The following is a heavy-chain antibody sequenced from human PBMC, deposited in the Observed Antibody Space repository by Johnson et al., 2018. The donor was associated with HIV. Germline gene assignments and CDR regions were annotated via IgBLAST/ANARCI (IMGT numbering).Heavy chain of an antibody. CDR1: GFTFSSYD. CDR2: ISYDGSNK. J-gene: IGHJ3*02. V-gene: IGHV3-30*01. CDR3: ARDRRSSFDI. Sequence: QVQLVESGGGLVQPGGSLRLSCAASGFTFSSYDMHWVRQATGKGLEWVAVISYDGSNKYYADSVKGRFTISRDNSKTTLFLHINSLRAEDTAVYYCARDRRSSFDIWGQGTMVAVSS. D-gene: IGHD6-6*01.